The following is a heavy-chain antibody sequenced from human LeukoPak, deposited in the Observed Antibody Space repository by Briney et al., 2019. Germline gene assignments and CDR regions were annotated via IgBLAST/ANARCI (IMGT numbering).Heavy chain of an antibody. CDR3: ASHLEMATIFDY. CDR2: IYSGGSI. Sequence: GGSLRLSCAASGFTVSSNYMSWVRQAPGKGLEWVSVIYSGGSIYYADSVKGRFTISRDNSKNTLYLQMNSLRAEDTAVYYCASHLEMATIFDYWGQGTLVTVSS. J-gene: IGHJ4*02. CDR1: GFTVSSNY. D-gene: IGHD5-24*01. V-gene: IGHV3-53*01.